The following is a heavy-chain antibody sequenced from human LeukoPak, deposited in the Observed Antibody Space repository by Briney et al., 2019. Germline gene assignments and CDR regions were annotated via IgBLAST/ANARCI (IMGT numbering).Heavy chain of an antibody. CDR1: GFTLSSYG. Sequence: GGSLRLSCAASGFTLSSYGMDWVRQAPGKGLEWVAVISYDGSNKYYADSVKGRFTISRDNSKNTLYLQMNSLRAEDTAVYYCAKDRLLWFGELFDNYFAYWGQGTLVTVSS. V-gene: IGHV3-30*18. CDR2: ISYDGSNK. D-gene: IGHD3-10*01. CDR3: AKDRLLWFGELFDNYFAY. J-gene: IGHJ4*02.